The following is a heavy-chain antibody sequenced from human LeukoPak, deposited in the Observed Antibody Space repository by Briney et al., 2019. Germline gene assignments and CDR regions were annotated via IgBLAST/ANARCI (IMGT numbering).Heavy chain of an antibody. D-gene: IGHD2-2*01. V-gene: IGHV1-8*01. Sequence: ASVKVSCKASGYTFTSYDINWVRQATGQGLEWMGWMNPNRGNTGYAQKFQGRVTMTRNTSISTAYMELSSLRSEDTAVYYCARERYCSSTSCYPYFDYWGQGTLVTVSS. CDR1: GYTFTSYD. CDR3: ARERYCSSTSCYPYFDY. J-gene: IGHJ4*02. CDR2: MNPNRGNT.